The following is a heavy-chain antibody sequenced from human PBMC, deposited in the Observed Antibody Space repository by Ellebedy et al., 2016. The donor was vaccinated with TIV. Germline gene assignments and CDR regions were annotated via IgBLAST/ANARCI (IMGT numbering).Heavy chain of an antibody. Sequence: MPSETLSLTCAVSGDTVSSNITAWNWIRQSPSRGLEWLGRTYYSSKCYNDYAVSVKSRITINADTSKNQFSLQLNSVTPEDTAVYYGERTGEGEGARPLTGIHVWGQGTTVTVSS. CDR1: GDTVSSNITA. J-gene: IGHJ6*02. D-gene: IGHD6-6*01. V-gene: IGHV6-1*01. CDR2: TYYSSKCYN. CDR3: ERTGEGEGARPLTGIHV.